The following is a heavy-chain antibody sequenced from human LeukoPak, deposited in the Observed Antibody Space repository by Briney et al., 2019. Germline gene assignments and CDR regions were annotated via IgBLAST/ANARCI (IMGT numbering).Heavy chain of an antibody. Sequence: PGGSLRLSCTASGFILSTYGMHWVRQAPGKGLEWVAFIQVDGSDEHYAHSVKGRFTISRDNSKNTLYLQMNSLRAEDTSVYYCAEDQQLQPFHYWGQGTLVTVSS. D-gene: IGHD2-2*01. CDR2: IQVDGSDE. CDR3: AEDQQLQPFHY. CDR1: GFILSTYG. V-gene: IGHV3-30*02. J-gene: IGHJ4*02.